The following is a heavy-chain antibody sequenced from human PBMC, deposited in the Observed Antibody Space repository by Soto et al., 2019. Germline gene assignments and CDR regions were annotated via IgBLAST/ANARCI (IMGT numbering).Heavy chain of an antibody. D-gene: IGHD3-22*01. CDR2: ISSRGDRT. CDR3: VKERDSRGYFDY. CDR1: GFTFTTYA. V-gene: IGHV3-23*01. Sequence: GGSLRLSCAASGFTFTTYAMTWVRQAPGKGLDWVSAISSRGDRTYYADSVKGRFTISRDNSKNTFFLQMNNLRVEDTAIYYCVKERDSRGYFDYWGQGTLVTVSS. J-gene: IGHJ4*02.